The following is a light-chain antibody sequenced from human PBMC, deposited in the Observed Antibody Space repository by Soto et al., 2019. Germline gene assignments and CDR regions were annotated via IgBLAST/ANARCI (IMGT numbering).Light chain of an antibody. CDR2: GAS. Sequence: EIVLTQSPGTLSLSPGERATLSCRASQSVSSSYLAWYQQKPGQAPRLLIYGASIRATGIPDRFSGSGSGTDFSLTISRLEPEDFAVYYCQQYGSSPPRTFGQGTKLEIK. CDR3: QQYGSSPPRT. V-gene: IGKV3-20*01. CDR1: QSVSSSY. J-gene: IGKJ2*02.